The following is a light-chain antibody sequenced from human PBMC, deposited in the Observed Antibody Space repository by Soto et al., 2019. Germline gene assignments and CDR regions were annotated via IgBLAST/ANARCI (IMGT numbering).Light chain of an antibody. CDR2: WAS. CDR1: QSVLYSSNNKNY. J-gene: IGKJ3*01. Sequence: DIVMTQSPDSLAVSLGERATINCKSSQSVLYSSNNKNYLAWYQQKPGQPPKLLIYWASTRESGVPDRFTGSGSWTDFSLTISSLQAEDGAVYYCQQYYSTRFSFGPGTKVDIK. CDR3: QQYYSTRFS. V-gene: IGKV4-1*01.